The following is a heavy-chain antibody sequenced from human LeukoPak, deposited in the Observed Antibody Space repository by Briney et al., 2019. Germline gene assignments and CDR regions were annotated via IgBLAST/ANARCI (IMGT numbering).Heavy chain of an antibody. CDR2: IYHGDSDT. J-gene: IGHJ6*02. CDR3: ARMTQAGYYYYGMDV. Sequence: GASLEISCQGSGYIFPTYWIAWGRQLPGKGLEWMWSIYHGDSDTRYSPPFQGQVTISADKSISTAYLQWSSLKASDTAMYYCARMTQAGYYYYGMDVWGQGTTVTVSS. D-gene: IGHD3-9*01. CDR1: GYIFPTYW. V-gene: IGHV5-51*01.